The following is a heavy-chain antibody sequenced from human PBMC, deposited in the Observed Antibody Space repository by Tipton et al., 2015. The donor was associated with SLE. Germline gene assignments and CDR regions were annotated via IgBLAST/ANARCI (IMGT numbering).Heavy chain of an antibody. CDR1: GGSISSYY. J-gene: IGHJ4*02. CDR2: IYYSGST. V-gene: IGHV4-59*12. D-gene: IGHD4-17*01. Sequence: TLSLTCTVSGGSISSYYWSWIRQPPGKGLEWIGYIYYSGSTNYNPSLKSRVTISVDTSKNQFSLQLNSVTPEDTAVYYCARWVFTVTSFDYWGQGTLVTASA. CDR3: ARWVFTVTSFDY.